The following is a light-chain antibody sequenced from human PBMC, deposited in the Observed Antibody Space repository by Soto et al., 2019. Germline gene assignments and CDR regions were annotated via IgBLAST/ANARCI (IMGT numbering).Light chain of an antibody. J-gene: IGLJ2*01. CDR3: QSYDSGLSGSRV. V-gene: IGLV1-40*01. CDR2: GNN. Sequence: VITKPPSTSTAPWQRVTISCTGSSSNIGAGYDVHWYQQLPGTAPKLLIYGNNNRPSGVPGRFSGSKPGTSASLAITGLQAEDEADYYCQSYDSGLSGSRVLGGGTQLTV. CDR1: SSNIGAGYD.